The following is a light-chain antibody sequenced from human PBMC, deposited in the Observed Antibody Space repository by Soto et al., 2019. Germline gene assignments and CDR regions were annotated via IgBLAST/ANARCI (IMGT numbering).Light chain of an antibody. CDR2: GAS. CDR3: QQYDNLTLT. J-gene: IGKJ4*01. Sequence: IHMTQSPASLSVSLGGRVTITCQASHDIRKDLNWYQQKPGKAPKLLIHGASSLEAGVPSRFSGSGSGTDFTFTISGLRPEDVATYHCQQYDNLTLTFGGGTKVDI. CDR1: HDIRKD. V-gene: IGKV1-33*01.